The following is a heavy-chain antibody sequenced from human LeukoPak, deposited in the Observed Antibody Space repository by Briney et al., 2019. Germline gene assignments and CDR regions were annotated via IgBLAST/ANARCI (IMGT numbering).Heavy chain of an antibody. CDR1: GFTFSSYA. D-gene: IGHD2-2*01. V-gene: IGHV3-30-3*01. CDR3: ARESEGGTGTSCPDY. Sequence: GGSLRLSCAASGFTFSSYAMHWVRQAPGKGLEWVAVISYDGSNKYYADSVKGRFTISRDNSKNTLYLQVNSLRVEDTALYYCARESEGGTGTSCPDYWGQGTLVTVSS. J-gene: IGHJ4*02. CDR2: ISYDGSNK.